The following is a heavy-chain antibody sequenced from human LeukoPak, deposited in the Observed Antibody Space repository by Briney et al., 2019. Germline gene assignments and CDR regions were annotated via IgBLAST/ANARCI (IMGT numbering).Heavy chain of an antibody. CDR2: ISSSGGTT. V-gene: IGHV3-23*01. CDR1: GFTFNTYA. Sequence: GGSLRLSCAASGFTFNTYAMTWVRQAPGKGLEWVSTISSSGGTTYYADSVKGRFSISRDNSKNTLCLQMNSLRADEAAVYYCAKPVTVTTAAFDSWGQGTLVTVSS. J-gene: IGHJ4*02. D-gene: IGHD4-17*01. CDR3: AKPVTVTTAAFDS.